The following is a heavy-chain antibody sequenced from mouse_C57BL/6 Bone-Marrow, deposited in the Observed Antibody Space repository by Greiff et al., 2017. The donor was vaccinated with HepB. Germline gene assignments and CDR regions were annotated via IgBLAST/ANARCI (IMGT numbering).Heavy chain of an antibody. Sequence: EVKLMESGGGLVKPGGSLKLSCAASGFTFSDYGMHWVRQAPEKGLEWVAYISSGSSTIYYAETVKGRFTISRDNAKNTLFLQMTSLRSEDTAMYYGARPHYGNFYWYFDVWGTGTTVTVSS. CDR3: ARPHYGNFYWYFDV. CDR1: GFTFSDYG. CDR2: ISSGSSTI. V-gene: IGHV5-17*01. D-gene: IGHD2-1*01. J-gene: IGHJ1*03.